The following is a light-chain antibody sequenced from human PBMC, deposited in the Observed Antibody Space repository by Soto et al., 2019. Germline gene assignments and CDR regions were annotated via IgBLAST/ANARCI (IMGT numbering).Light chain of an antibody. V-gene: IGKV1-5*02. J-gene: IGKJ5*01. CDR3: QQLNSDPPIT. CDR2: DAS. Sequence: DIQMTQSPSTLSASVGDRVTIICRASQSISRWLAWYQQKPGKAPNLLIYDASTLQSGVPSRFSGRGSGTDFTLTISSLQPEDFATYYCQQLNSDPPITFGQGTRLEIK. CDR1: QSISRW.